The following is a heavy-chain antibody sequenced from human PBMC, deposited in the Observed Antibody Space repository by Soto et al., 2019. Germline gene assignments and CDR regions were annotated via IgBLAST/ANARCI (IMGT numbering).Heavy chain of an antibody. D-gene: IGHD3-22*01. CDR2: ISVNSGTT. Sequence: ASVKVSCKASGYNFNTDGITWVRQAPGQGLEWMGWISVNSGTTNYAQKIQGRVTMTTDTSSSTAFMELRSLRSDDTAVYYCARNDTSGHYSDYWGQGTLVTVSS. V-gene: IGHV1-18*01. J-gene: IGHJ4*02. CDR1: GYNFNTDG. CDR3: ARNDTSGHYSDY.